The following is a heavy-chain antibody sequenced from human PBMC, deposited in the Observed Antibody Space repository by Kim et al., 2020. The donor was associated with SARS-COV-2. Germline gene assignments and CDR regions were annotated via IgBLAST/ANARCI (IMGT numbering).Heavy chain of an antibody. CDR1: GFTFSSYS. D-gene: IGHD3-3*01. Sequence: GGSLRLSCAASGFTFSSYSMNWVRQAPGKGLEWVSYISSSSSTIYYADSVKGRFTISRDNAKNSLYLQMNSLRDEDTAVYYCARAAVLRFLEWSSNWFDPWGQGTLVTVSS. CDR3: ARAAVLRFLEWSSNWFDP. J-gene: IGHJ5*02. CDR2: ISSSSSTI. V-gene: IGHV3-48*02.